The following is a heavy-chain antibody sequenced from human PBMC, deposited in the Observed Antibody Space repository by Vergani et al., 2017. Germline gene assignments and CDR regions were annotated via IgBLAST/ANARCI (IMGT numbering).Heavy chain of an antibody. CDR1: GAAIKDFY. Sequence: QVQLQESGPGLVKPSETLSLTCTVSGAAIKDFYWSWIRQPPGKGLEWIGYMYYSGRTNYNPSLKSRVTMLVDTSKNQFSLKLTSVTAADTAVYYCARLQFGAAAPDYWGQGTLVIVSS. CDR3: ARLQFGAAAPDY. CDR2: MYYSGRT. D-gene: IGHD6-13*01. J-gene: IGHJ4*02. V-gene: IGHV4-59*01.